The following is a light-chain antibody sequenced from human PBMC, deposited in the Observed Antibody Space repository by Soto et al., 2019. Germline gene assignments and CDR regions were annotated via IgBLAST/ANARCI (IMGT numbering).Light chain of an antibody. V-gene: IGKV1-39*01. J-gene: IGKJ3*01. Sequence: DIQMTQSPSSLSASVGDRVTITCRASKSISSYLNWYQQKPGKAPKLLIYAASSLQSGVPSRCSGSVSGTDFTLTISSLQTEDFATYYCQQSYRTPLRFTFGPGTKVDIK. CDR3: QQSYRTPLRFT. CDR1: KSISSY. CDR2: AAS.